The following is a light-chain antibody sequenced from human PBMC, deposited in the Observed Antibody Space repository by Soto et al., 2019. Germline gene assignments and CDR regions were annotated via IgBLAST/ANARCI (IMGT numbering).Light chain of an antibody. CDR2: SAS. CDR1: HGIGNS. J-gene: IGKJ5*01. CDR3: KKYNTVPAT. Sequence: DIQMTQSPPSLSASVGDRVTSTCRASHGIGNSLAWYQQKPGTVPKLLIYSASTLQSGVPSPFSGSGSGIDFTLTISSLQPEDVAAYYCKKYNTVPATFGQGTRLEIK. V-gene: IGKV1-27*01.